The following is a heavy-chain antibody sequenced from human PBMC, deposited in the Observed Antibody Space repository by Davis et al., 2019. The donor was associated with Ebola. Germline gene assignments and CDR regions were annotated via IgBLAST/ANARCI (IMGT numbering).Heavy chain of an antibody. J-gene: IGHJ4*02. V-gene: IGHV3-11*04. CDR2: ITGGSSTI. D-gene: IGHD6-13*01. Sequence: GESLKISCAASGFTFSDYYMNWIRQAPGKGLEWVSYITGGSSTIYYADSVKGRFTISRDNAKNSLFLQMNSLRVEDTAVYYCARSLAAVGPFDYWGQGTLVTVSS. CDR1: GFTFSDYY. CDR3: ARSLAAVGPFDY.